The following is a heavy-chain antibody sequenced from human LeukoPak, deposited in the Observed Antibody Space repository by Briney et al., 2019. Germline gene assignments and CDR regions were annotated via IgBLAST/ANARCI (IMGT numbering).Heavy chain of an antibody. J-gene: IGHJ4*02. CDR2: ISCSGCYI. D-gene: IGHD3-16*02. V-gene: IGHV3-21*01. CDR1: GFTFSSYS. Sequence: GGSLRLSCAASGFTFSSYSMKWVRQAPGKGLEWVSYISCSGCYIYYGDLVNGRFAISRDSANNSLFLQMNSLRAEDTAVYYCARGNGVGVSFRHKSLDYWGQGTLVTVSS. CDR3: ARGNGVGVSFRHKSLDY.